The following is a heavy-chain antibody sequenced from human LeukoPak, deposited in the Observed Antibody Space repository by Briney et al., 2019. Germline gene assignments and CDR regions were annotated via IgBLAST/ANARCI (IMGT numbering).Heavy chain of an antibody. V-gene: IGHV1-2*02. J-gene: IGHJ4*02. Sequence: ASVKVSCKASGYIFTASYIHWVRQAPRQGLEWMGWINPNIGGTSFAKKFQGRVTPTRDTSITTTYLELTGLRSDDTAVYFCARGDCSGVSCYSVDSWGQGTLVTVSS. D-gene: IGHD2-15*01. CDR1: GYIFTASY. CDR2: INPNIGGT. CDR3: ARGDCSGVSCYSVDS.